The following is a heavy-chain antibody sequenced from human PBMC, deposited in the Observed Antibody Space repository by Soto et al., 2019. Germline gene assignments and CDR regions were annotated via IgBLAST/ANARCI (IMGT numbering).Heavy chain of an antibody. D-gene: IGHD6-19*01. CDR3: AIIAVAGTDYYYGMDV. CDR2: IDPSDSYT. J-gene: IGHJ6*02. CDR1: GYSFTSYW. V-gene: IGHV5-10-1*01. Sequence: GESLKISCKGSGYSFTSYWISWVRQMPGKGLEWMGRIDPSDSYTNYSPSFQGHVTISADKSISTAYLQWSSLKASDTAMYYCAIIAVAGTDYYYGMDVWGQGTTVTSP.